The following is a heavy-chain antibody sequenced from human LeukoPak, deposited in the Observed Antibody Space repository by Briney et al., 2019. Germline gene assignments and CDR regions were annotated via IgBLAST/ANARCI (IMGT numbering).Heavy chain of an antibody. D-gene: IGHD4-23*01. CDR2: ISSDGRTT. Sequence: PGGSLRLSCAASGFSFSDYAMHWVRQAPGKGLEWLAIISSDGRTTYHADSVRGRFTISRDNSKNTVYLQMSSLRADDTAVYYCTRWDYGGVHATDYWGQGTLVTVAS. CDR1: GFSFSDYA. V-gene: IGHV3-30*04. CDR3: TRWDYGGVHATDY. J-gene: IGHJ4*02.